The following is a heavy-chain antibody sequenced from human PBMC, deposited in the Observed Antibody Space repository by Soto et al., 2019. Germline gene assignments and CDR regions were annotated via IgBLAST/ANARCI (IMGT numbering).Heavy chain of an antibody. CDR1: GYTFTSYD. Sequence: QVQLVQSGAEVKKPGASVKVSCKASGYTFTSYDINWVRQATGQGLEWMGWMNPNSGNTGDAQKFQGRVPMTRNTSLSTDYMALSSLRSEDTAVYYCAREKSGYYDYWGQGTLVTVSS. D-gene: IGHD3-3*01. J-gene: IGHJ4*02. CDR2: MNPNSGNT. V-gene: IGHV1-8*01. CDR3: AREKSGYYDY.